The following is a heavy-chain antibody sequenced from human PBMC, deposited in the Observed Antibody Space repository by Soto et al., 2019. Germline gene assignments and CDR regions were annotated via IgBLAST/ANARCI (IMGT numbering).Heavy chain of an antibody. CDR3: ARGYCTTTICDPWFDP. D-gene: IGHD2-2*01. J-gene: IGHJ5*02. V-gene: IGHV5-51*01. Sequence: ESLKISCTGSGYAFTSYWIAWVRQMPGKGLEWMGIIYPGDSDTRYGPSFQGQVTISADKSITTAYLQWSSLKASDTAMYYCARGYCTTTICDPWFDPWGQGTLVTVSS. CDR1: GYAFTSYW. CDR2: IYPGDSDT.